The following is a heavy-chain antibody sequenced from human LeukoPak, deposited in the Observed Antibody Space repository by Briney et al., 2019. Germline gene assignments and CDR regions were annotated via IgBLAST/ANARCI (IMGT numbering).Heavy chain of an antibody. CDR2: INPNSGGT. CDR3: ARVRGMTNWFDP. CDR1: GYTFTVYY. J-gene: IGHJ5*02. Sequence: ASVRVSCKASGYTFTVYYMHWVRQAPGQGVGWMGWINPNSGGTNYAQKFQGRVTMTRDTSISTAYMELSRLRSDDTAVYYCARVRGMTNWFDPWGQGTLVTVSS. V-gene: IGHV1-2*02.